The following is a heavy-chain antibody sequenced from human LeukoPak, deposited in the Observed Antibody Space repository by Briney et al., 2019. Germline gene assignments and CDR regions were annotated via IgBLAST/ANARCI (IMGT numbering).Heavy chain of an antibody. V-gene: IGHV4-59*11. CDR2: IHPSGST. CDR1: GGSISFHY. J-gene: IGHJ2*01. Sequence: SETLSLTCTVSGGSISFHYWSWIRQPPGKGLEWIGYIHPSGSTYYDPSLRSRVTISGDTSTNQFSLRLNSVTAADTAVYYCARGGVWYFDLWGRGTLVTVSS. CDR3: ARGGVWYFDL. D-gene: IGHD3-16*01.